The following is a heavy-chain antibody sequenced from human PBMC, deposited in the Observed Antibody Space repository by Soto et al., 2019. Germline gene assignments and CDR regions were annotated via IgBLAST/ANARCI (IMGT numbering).Heavy chain of an antibody. CDR3: ARSRSPGEFDY. V-gene: IGHV1-3*01. Sequence: ASVKVSCKXSGYTFTSYAMHWVRQAPGQRLEWMGWINAGNGNTKYSQKFQGRVTITRDTSASTAYMELSSLRSEDTAVYYCARSRSPGEFDYWGQGTLVTVSS. CDR2: INAGNGNT. J-gene: IGHJ4*02. CDR1: GYTFTSYA. D-gene: IGHD1-26*01.